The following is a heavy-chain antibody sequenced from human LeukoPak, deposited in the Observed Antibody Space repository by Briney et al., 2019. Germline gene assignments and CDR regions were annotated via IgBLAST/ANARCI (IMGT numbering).Heavy chain of an antibody. V-gene: IGHV3-7*01. Sequence: GGSLRLSCAASGFTFSSYWMSWVRQAPGKGLEWVANIKQDGSEEYYVDSVKGRFTISRDNAKNSLYLQMNSLRAEDTAVYYCARDAVAGYLGYYYYYMDVWGKGTTVTVSS. CDR3: ARDAVAGYLGYYYYYMDV. D-gene: IGHD6-19*01. J-gene: IGHJ6*03. CDR1: GFTFSSYW. CDR2: IKQDGSEE.